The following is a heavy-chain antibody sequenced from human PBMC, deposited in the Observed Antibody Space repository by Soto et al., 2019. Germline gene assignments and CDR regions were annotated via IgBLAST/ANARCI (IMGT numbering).Heavy chain of an antibody. D-gene: IGHD3-10*01. V-gene: IGHV1-8*01. Sequence: ASVKVSCKASGYTFTSYDINWVRQATGQGLEWMGWMNPNSGNTGYAQKFQGRVTMTRNTSISTAYMELSSLRSEDTAVYYCARVPRKLYGSGSYYRPIAFDIWGQGTMVTVSS. J-gene: IGHJ3*02. CDR1: GYTFTSYD. CDR2: MNPNSGNT. CDR3: ARVPRKLYGSGSYYRPIAFDI.